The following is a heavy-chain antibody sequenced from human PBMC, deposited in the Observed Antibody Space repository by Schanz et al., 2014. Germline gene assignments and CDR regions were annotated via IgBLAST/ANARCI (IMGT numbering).Heavy chain of an antibody. J-gene: IGHJ4*02. Sequence: QVQLLQSGAEVKKPGASVKVSCKASGYTFTGYYMHWVRQAPGQGLEWMGRINPNSGGTNYAQKFQGRVTMTRDTSISTAYMELSSLRSYHPAVYYCARELRLESYFDSRGQGTQVTVSP. V-gene: IGHV1-2*02. CDR2: INPNSGGT. CDR3: ARELRLESYFDS. CDR1: GYTFTGYY. D-gene: IGHD4-17*01.